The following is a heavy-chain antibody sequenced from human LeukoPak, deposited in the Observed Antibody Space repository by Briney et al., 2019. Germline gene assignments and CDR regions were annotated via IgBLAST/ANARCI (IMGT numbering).Heavy chain of an antibody. CDR1: GITFSSHG. J-gene: IGHJ4*02. V-gene: IGHV3-30*03. D-gene: IGHD6-19*01. CDR2: IAADGGVK. Sequence: PGRSLGLSCVASGITFSSHGMDWVRQAPGKGLEWVAVIAADGGVKHYADYVKGRSTLSRDNSKNTLYLQMHSLSVEDTAVYYCAREATWGQWYFDHWGQGTPVTVSS. CDR3: AREATWGQWYFDH.